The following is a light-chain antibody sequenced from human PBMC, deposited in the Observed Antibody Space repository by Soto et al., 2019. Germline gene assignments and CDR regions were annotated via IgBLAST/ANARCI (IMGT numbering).Light chain of an antibody. CDR1: QSVSSSY. CDR2: GAS. CDR3: QQHADWPLT. J-gene: IGKJ4*01. Sequence: EIVLTQSPGTLSLSPGERATLSCRASQSVSSSYLAWYQXKHGQXXRXXIYGASTRATGIPARFSGSGSGTDLTITISSLEPEDFEVYYCQQHADWPLTFGGGTKVDIK. V-gene: IGKV3D-20*02.